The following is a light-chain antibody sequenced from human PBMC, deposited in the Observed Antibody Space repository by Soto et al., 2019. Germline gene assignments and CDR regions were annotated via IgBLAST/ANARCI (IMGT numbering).Light chain of an antibody. Sequence: DIQMTQSPSTLSGSVGDRVTITCRASQTVSSWLAWYQQQPGKAPKLLIYKASTLQSGVPSRFSGSGSGTEFTLTISSLQPDDFATYYCQHYNSYSEAFGQGTKVDIK. CDR3: QHYNSYSEA. CDR2: KAS. CDR1: QTVSSW. J-gene: IGKJ1*01. V-gene: IGKV1-5*03.